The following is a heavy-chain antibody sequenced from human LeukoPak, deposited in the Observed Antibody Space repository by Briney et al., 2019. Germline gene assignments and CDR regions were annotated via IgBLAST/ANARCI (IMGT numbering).Heavy chain of an antibody. CDR2: ICTSGST. D-gene: IGHD2-2*01. CDR1: GGSISSYY. V-gene: IGHV4-4*09. Sequence: SETLSLTCTVSGGSISSYYWSWIRQPPGKGLEWIGYICTSGSTNYNPSLKSRVTISVDTSKNQFSLKLSSVTAADTAVYYCARLVVVPAAMDYYYYMDVWGKGTTVTVSS. J-gene: IGHJ6*03. CDR3: ARLVVVPAAMDYYYYMDV.